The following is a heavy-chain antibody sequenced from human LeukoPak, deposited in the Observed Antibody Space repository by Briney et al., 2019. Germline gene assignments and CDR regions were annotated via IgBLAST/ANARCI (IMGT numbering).Heavy chain of an antibody. CDR2: IYYSGGT. Sequence: PSETLSLTCTVSGGSISSYYWSWIRQPPGKGLEWIGYIYYSGGTNYNPSLKSRVTISVDTSKNQFSLKLSSVTAADTAVYYCARARLFIAAYSPQYYFDYWGQGTLVTVSS. D-gene: IGHD6-13*01. CDR1: GGSISSYY. V-gene: IGHV4-59*01. CDR3: ARARLFIAAYSPQYYFDY. J-gene: IGHJ4*02.